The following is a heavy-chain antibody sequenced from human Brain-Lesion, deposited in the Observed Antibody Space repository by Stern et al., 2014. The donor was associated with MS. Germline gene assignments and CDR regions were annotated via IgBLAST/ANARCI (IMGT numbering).Heavy chain of an antibody. CDR2: IFNSGRT. J-gene: IGHJ6*02. Sequence: QLQLQESGPGLVKPSQTLSLSCTVSGGSISSGGYYWSWIRQPAGKGLEWIGRIFNSGRTSQNPSLKSGVTISIDTSKNQFSLRLNPMTAADTAVYYCARGRVVPGFQYYATDVWGQGTTVIVSS. V-gene: IGHV4-61*02. D-gene: IGHD2-2*01. CDR3: ARGRVVPGFQYYATDV. CDR1: GGSISSGGYY.